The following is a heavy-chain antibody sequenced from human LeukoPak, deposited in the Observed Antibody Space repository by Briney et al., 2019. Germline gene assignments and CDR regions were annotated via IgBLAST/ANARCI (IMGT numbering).Heavy chain of an antibody. V-gene: IGHV3-30-3*01. CDR3: ARDGNKLLWFEELFPFDY. CDR1: GFTFSSYA. CDR2: ISYDGSNK. J-gene: IGHJ4*02. Sequence: GGSLRLSCAASGFTFSSYAMHWVRQAPGKGLEWVAVISYDGSNKYYADSVKGQFTISRDNSKNTLYLQMNSLRAEDTAVYYCARDGNKLLWFEELFPFDYWGQGTLVTVSS. D-gene: IGHD3-10*01.